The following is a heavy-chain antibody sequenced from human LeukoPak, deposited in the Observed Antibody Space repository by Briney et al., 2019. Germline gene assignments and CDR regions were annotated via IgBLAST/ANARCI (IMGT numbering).Heavy chain of an antibody. CDR2: LYYSGST. D-gene: IGHD1-26*01. CDR1: GGSISSYY. Sequence: KTSETLSLTCTVSGGSISSYYWSWIRQPPGKGLEWIGYLYYSGSTNYNPSLKSRVTISVDTSKNQFSLKLSSVTAADTAVYYCARDPGGSYYLGWFDPWGQGTLVTVSS. J-gene: IGHJ5*02. V-gene: IGHV4-59*01. CDR3: ARDPGGSYYLGWFDP.